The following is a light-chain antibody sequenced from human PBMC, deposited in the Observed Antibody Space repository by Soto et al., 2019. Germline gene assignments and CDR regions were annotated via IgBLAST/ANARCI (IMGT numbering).Light chain of an antibody. CDR2: VAS. CDR3: QQYDSFPLT. J-gene: IGKJ4*01. CDR1: QSISSSY. Sequence: EIVLTQSPGTLSLSPGERATLFCRASQSISSSYLAWYQQKPGQAPRLLIYVASSRATGIPDRFSGSGSETDFTLTISRLEPEDFAVYHCQQYDSFPLTFGGGTKVDIK. V-gene: IGKV3-20*01.